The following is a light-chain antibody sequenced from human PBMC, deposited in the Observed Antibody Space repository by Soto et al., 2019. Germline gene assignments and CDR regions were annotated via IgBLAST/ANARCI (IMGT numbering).Light chain of an antibody. V-gene: IGLV1-40*01. J-gene: IGLJ3*02. CDR1: SSKLGAGYD. CDR2: GST. CDR3: QAYDYSLTASV. Sequence: VLSQPPPGSGAPGQRLTITATGSSSKLGAGYDAHWFQQVPGTAPKLLIYGSTNRPSGVPDRFSGSKSATSASLAITGLQAEDEADYYCQAYDYSLTASVFGGGTQLTVL.